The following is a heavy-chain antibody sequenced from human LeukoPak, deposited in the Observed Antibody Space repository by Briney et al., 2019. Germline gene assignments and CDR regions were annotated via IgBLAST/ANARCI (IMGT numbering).Heavy chain of an antibody. CDR2: IYTSGST. J-gene: IGHJ4*02. CDR3: ARDNPAFWSGNLLDYFDY. V-gene: IGHV4-4*07. Sequence: PSETLSLTCTGSGGSISSYYWSWIRQPAGNGLEWIGRIYTSGSTNYNPSLKSRVTMSVDTSKNQFSLKLSSVTAEAPAVYYCARDNPAFWSGNLLDYFDYWAQGTLVTVSS. CDR1: GGSISSYY. D-gene: IGHD3-3*01.